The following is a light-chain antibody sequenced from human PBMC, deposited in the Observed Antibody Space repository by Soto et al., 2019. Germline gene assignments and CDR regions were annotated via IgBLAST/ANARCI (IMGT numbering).Light chain of an antibody. J-gene: IGLJ1*01. CDR2: EVS. V-gene: IGLV2-8*01. CDR1: SSDIGDYNY. Sequence: QSALTQPPSASGSPGQSVTISCTGTSSDIGDYNYVSWYQQHPGKAPKLMIYEVSKRPSGGPDRFSGSKSGNTASLTVSGLQAEDEADYYCSSYAGSLYVFGTGTKVTVL. CDR3: SSYAGSLYV.